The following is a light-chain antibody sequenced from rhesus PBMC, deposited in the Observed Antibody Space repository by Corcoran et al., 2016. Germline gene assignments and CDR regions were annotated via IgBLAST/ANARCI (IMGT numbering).Light chain of an antibody. CDR3: QQPNSYPLT. CDR2: AAS. V-gene: IGKV1-25*01. Sequence: DIQMTQSPSSLSASVGDRVTITRRASQGISSYLAWYQQKPGKAPKLLTYAASPLQSGVPSRFSGSGSGTDFTLTTSSLQPRDFATYSCQQPNSYPLTFGGGTKVELK. CDR1: QGISSY. J-gene: IGKJ4*01.